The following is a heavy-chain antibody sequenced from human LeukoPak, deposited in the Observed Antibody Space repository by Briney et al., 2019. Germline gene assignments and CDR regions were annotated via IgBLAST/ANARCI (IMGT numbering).Heavy chain of an antibody. CDR1: GYTFTSYG. D-gene: IGHD3-3*01. CDR3: ARANYDFWSGYPYYYYYYYMDV. J-gene: IGHJ6*03. Sequence: ASGKVSCKASGYTFTSYGISWVRQAPGQGLEWMGWISAYNGNTNYAQKLQGRVTMTTDTSTSTAYMELRSLRSDDTAVYYCARANYDFWSGYPYYYYYYYMDVWGKGTTVTVSS. CDR2: ISAYNGNT. V-gene: IGHV1-18*01.